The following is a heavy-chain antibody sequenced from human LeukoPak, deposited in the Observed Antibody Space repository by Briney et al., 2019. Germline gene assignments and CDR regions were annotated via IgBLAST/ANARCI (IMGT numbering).Heavy chain of an antibody. Sequence: PGGSLRLSCAASGFTFSNYSMSWVRQAPGKGLEWVTIIKYDGSQKYYADSVKGRFTISRDNAKNSLSLQMNSLRVEDTAVYYCARDWNYFENSGFYFEHWGQGTLVTVSS. J-gene: IGHJ4*02. CDR2: IKYDGSQK. CDR1: GFTFSNYS. CDR3: ARDWNYFENSGFYFEH. D-gene: IGHD3-22*01. V-gene: IGHV3-7*03.